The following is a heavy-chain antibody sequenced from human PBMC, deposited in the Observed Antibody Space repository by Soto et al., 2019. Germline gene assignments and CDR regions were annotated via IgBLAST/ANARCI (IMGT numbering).Heavy chain of an antibody. V-gene: IGHV1-3*01. J-gene: IGHJ4*02. CDR1: GYTFTSYA. CDR3: AREVPFDW. Sequence: QVRLVQSGAEVKKPGASVKVSCKASGYTFTSYAIHWVRQAPGQRLEWMGRINAGNGNTKYSQKFQGRVTITGDTSATTAYMELSTLRSEDTAVYYCAREVPFDWWCQGTLVTVSS. CDR2: INAGNGNT.